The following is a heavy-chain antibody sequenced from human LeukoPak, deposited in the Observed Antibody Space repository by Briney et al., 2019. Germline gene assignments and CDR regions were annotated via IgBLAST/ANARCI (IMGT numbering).Heavy chain of an antibody. Sequence: PGGSLRLSCAASGFTFSSYSINWVRQAPGKGLEWVSSISSGSSYIYYADSVKGRFTISRDNAKNSLYLQMNSLRAEDTALYYCARLAMAYYYYYMDVWGKGTTVTVSS. J-gene: IGHJ6*03. V-gene: IGHV3-21*04. CDR2: ISSGSSYI. CDR3: ARLAMAYYYYYMDV. CDR1: GFTFSSYS. D-gene: IGHD5-18*01.